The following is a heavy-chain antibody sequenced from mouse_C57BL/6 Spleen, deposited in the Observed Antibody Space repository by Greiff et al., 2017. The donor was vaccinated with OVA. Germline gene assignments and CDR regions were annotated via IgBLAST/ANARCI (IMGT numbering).Heavy chain of an antibody. CDR1: GFTFSDYG. D-gene: IGHD1-1*01. CDR3: ARNYYGSSYGARDY. V-gene: IGHV5-17*01. J-gene: IGHJ4*01. CDR2: ISSGSSTI. Sequence: EVHLVESGGGLVKPGGSLKLSCAASGFTFSDYGMHWVRQAPEKGLEWVAYISSGSSTIYYADTVKGRFTLSRDNAKNTLFLQMNSLRSEDTAMDYGARNYYGSSYGARDYWGQGTSVTVSS.